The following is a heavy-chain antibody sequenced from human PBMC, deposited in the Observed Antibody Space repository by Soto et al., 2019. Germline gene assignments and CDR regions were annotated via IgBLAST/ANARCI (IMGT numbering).Heavy chain of an antibody. J-gene: IGHJ6*04. D-gene: IGHD4-17*01. CDR1: GGTFSSYA. CDR3: ARSYGDLYYYYYGMDV. CDR2: IIPIFGTA. Sequence: ASVKVSCKASGGTFSSYAISWVRQAPGQGLEWMGGIIPIFGTANYAQKFQGRVTITADESTSTAYMELSSLRSEDTAVYYCARSYGDLYYYYYGMDVWGKGTTVTV. V-gene: IGHV1-69*13.